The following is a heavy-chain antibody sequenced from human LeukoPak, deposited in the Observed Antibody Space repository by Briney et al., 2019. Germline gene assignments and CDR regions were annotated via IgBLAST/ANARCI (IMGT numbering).Heavy chain of an antibody. V-gene: IGHV3-7*01. CDR3: ARVRVPWLRSDPFDI. Sequence: PGGSLRLSCAASGFTFTSYWMNWVRQAPGKGLEWVANIKQDGSETYYVDSVKGRFTISRDNAKNSVYLQMNSLRAEDTAVYYCARVRVPWLRSDPFDIWGQRTMVTVSS. D-gene: IGHD5-12*01. CDR1: GFTFTSYW. CDR2: IKQDGSET. J-gene: IGHJ3*02.